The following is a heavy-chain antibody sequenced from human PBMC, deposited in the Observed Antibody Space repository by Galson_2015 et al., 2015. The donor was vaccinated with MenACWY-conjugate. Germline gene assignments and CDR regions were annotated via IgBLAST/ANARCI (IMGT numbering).Heavy chain of an antibody. J-gene: IGHJ2*01. CDR2: INGSGRTT. CDR3: AKQPSTVTTESSWHWYFDL. V-gene: IGHV3-23*01. Sequence: SLRLSCAASGFTFSTYAMSWVRQAPGKGLEWVSSINGSGRTTYYADSVKGRFTISRGNSKNTLYLQMNSLRAEDTAVYYCAKQPSTVTTESSWHWYFDLWGRGTLVTVSS. CDR1: GFTFSTYA. D-gene: IGHD4-17*01.